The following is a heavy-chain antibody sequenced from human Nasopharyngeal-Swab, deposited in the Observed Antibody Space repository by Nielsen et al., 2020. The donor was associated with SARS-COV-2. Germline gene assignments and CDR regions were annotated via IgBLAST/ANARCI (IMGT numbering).Heavy chain of an antibody. CDR1: GFTFRSYA. J-gene: IGHJ6*02. D-gene: IGHD5-12*01. CDR3: AKDRDSGDDSDDYYHYYGMDV. V-gene: IGHV3-23*01. Sequence: GGSLRLSCAASGFTFRSYAISWVRQAPGNGLEWDSVISGSDYTTYYADSVKGRFTISRDNSKNTVNLQMNSLRVEDTAIYYCAKDRDSGDDSDDYYHYYGMDVWGQGTTVTVFS. CDR2: ISGSDYTT.